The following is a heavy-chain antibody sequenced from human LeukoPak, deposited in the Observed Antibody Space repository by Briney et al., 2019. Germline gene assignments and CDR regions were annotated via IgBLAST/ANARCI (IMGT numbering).Heavy chain of an antibody. Sequence: PSETLSLTCTVSGGSISSYYWSWLRQPPGKGLEWIGYIYYSGSTNYNPSLKSRVTISVDTSKTQFSLKLSSVTAAATAVYYCARDVDTAMALDYWGQGTLVTVSS. V-gene: IGHV4-59*01. J-gene: IGHJ4*02. CDR2: IYYSGST. CDR3: ARDVDTAMALDY. CDR1: GGSISSYY. D-gene: IGHD5-18*01.